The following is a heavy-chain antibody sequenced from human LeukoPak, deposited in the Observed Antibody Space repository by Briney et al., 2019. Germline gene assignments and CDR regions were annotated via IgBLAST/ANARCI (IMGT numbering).Heavy chain of an antibody. V-gene: IGHV3-48*01. CDR1: GFTFSYYT. CDR3: ARDHAYAFDI. Sequence: GGSLRLSCVASGFTFSYYTMNWARQAPGKGLEWISYIRSSDGTVSYTDSVRGRFTISTDTAKNSLFLQMNSLSAEDTAVYYCARDHAYAFDIWGQGTMVTVSS. J-gene: IGHJ3*02. CDR2: IRSSDGTV.